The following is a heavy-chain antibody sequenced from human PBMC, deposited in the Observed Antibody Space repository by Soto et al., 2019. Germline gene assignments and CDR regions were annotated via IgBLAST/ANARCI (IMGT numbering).Heavy chain of an antibody. D-gene: IGHD3-10*02. Sequence: NPGGSLRLSCVGSGFTFSDYYMSWVRQAPGEGLEWLSYSSNSGTYTKYAGSVKGRFSISRDNAKNSLHLQINSLRGEDTAVYYCARSGDNYNVLDYWGQGTPVTVSS. CDR1: GFTFSDYY. V-gene: IGHV3-11*06. J-gene: IGHJ4*02. CDR2: SSNSGTYT. CDR3: ARSGDNYNVLDY.